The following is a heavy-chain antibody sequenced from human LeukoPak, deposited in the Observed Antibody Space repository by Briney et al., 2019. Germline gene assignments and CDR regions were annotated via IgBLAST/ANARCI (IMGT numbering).Heavy chain of an antibody. CDR3: ARGSGSSGWPYLCDY. CDR1: GFTFSSYG. D-gene: IGHD6-25*01. V-gene: IGHV3-33*01. J-gene: IGHJ4*02. Sequence: PGGSLRLSCAASGFTFSSYGMHWVRQAPDKGLEWVAVIWYDGSNKYYADSVKGRFTISRDNSKNTLYLEMNSLRAEDTAVYYCARGSGSSGWPYLCDYWGQGTLVTVSS. CDR2: IWYDGSNK.